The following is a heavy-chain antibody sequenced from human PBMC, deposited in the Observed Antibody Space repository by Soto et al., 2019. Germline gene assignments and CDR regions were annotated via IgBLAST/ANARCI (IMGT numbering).Heavy chain of an antibody. D-gene: IGHD1-26*01. V-gene: IGHV5-10-1*01. CDR1: GYMFTSYW. CDR2: IEPRDSYT. CDR3: ARVGATTLHYFDS. J-gene: IGHJ4*02. Sequence: PVESLKISCQVSGYMFTSYWLTCLLQLPGKGLECLGRIEPRDSYTNYSPSFQGHVTISVDKSINTAYLQWNSLKASDTAIYYCARVGATTLHYFDSWGQGTLVTVSS.